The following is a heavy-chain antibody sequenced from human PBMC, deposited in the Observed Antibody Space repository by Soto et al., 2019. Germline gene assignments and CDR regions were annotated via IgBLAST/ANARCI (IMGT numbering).Heavy chain of an antibody. V-gene: IGHV3-15*01. CDR1: GFTFSNAW. CDR2: NKSKTDGGTT. Sequence: PGGSMRLSCAASGFTFSNAWMGWVRQAPGKGLEWVGRNKSKTDGGTTDYAAPVKGRLTISRDDSKNTLYLQMISLKTEDTAVDSCSKDPPAQHWGQGTLVTVSS. J-gene: IGHJ1*01. CDR3: SKDPPAQH.